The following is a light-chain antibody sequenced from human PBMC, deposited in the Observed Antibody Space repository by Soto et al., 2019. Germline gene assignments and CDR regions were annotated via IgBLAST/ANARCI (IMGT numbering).Light chain of an antibody. Sequence: EIVLTQSPGTLSLSPGERATLSCRASQSVSSNYLAWYQQKPGQAPRLLIYGASSRATGIPDRFSGSGSGTEFTLTISRLEPEDFAVYYCQQYNNWPPVTFGQGTKLEIK. CDR1: QSVSSNY. CDR2: GAS. J-gene: IGKJ2*01. V-gene: IGKV3-20*01. CDR3: QQYNNWPPVT.